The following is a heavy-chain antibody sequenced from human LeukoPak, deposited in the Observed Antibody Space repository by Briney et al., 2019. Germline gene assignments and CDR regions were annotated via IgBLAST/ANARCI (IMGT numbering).Heavy chain of an antibody. CDR1: GGSISRSSYY. CDR3: ARRLCSSTTCYYAFDI. J-gene: IGHJ3*02. CDR2: IYYSGST. D-gene: IGHD2-2*01. Sequence: SETLSLTCTVSGGSISRSSYYWGWIRQPPGKGLEWIGSIYYSGSTYYNPSLKSRVTISVDTSKNQFSLKLSSVTAADTAVYYCARRLCSSTTCYYAFDIWGQGTMVTVSS. V-gene: IGHV4-39*01.